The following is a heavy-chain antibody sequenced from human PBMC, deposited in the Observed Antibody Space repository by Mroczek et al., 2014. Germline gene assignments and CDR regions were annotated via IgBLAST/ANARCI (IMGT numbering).Heavy chain of an antibody. Sequence: VQLLESGAEVKKPGASVKVSCKASGYTFTSYGISWVRQAPGQGLEWMGWISAYNGSTNYAQKLQGRVTMTTDTSTSTAYMELRSLRSDDTAVYYCARVPTGIQLWFFDYWGQGTLVTVSS. CDR3: ARVPTGIQLWFFDY. CDR2: ISAYNGST. CDR1: GYTFTSYG. J-gene: IGHJ4*02. V-gene: IGHV1-18*01. D-gene: IGHD5-18*01.